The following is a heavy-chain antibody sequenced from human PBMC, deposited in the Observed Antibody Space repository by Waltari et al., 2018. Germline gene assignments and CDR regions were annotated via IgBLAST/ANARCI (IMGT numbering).Heavy chain of an antibody. Sequence: EVQLVESGGGLVKPGGSRRLSCAVSGFTFSSYSMNWVRQGPGKGLEWVSTISSSSSYIYYADSVKSRFTISRDNAKSSLYLQMNSLGAEDTAVYYCARNSSWYDYWSQGTLVTVSS. CDR3: ARNSSWYDY. J-gene: IGHJ4*02. D-gene: IGHD6-13*01. CDR2: ISSSSSYI. CDR1: GFTFSSYS. V-gene: IGHV3-21*01.